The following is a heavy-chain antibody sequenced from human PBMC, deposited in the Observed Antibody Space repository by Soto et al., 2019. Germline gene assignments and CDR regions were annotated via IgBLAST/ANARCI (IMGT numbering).Heavy chain of an antibody. CDR2: IIPIFGTA. CDR3: ARYGIILTGYHQYFDY. V-gene: IGHV1-69*01. J-gene: IGHJ4*02. CDR1: GGTFSSYA. Sequence: QVQLVQSGAEVKKPGSSVKVSCKASGGTFSSYAISWVRQAPGQGLEWMGGIIPIFGTANYAQKFQGRVTITADESTSTAYMELRSLRSEDTAVYYCARYGIILTGYHQYFDYWGQGTLVTVSS. D-gene: IGHD3-9*01.